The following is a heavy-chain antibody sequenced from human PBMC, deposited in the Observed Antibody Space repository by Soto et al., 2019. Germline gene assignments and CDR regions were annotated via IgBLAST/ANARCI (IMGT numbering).Heavy chain of an antibody. Sequence: SQTLSLTCAVSGYSISSGYYWGWIRQPPGKGLEWIGSIYHSGSTYYNPSLKSRVTISVDTSKNQFSLKLSSVTAADTAVYYCARVVPVSSSWYGRYYYYGMDVWGQGTTVTVSS. J-gene: IGHJ6*02. CDR3: ARVVPVSSSWYGRYYYYGMDV. CDR1: GYSISSGYY. D-gene: IGHD6-13*01. V-gene: IGHV4-38-2*01. CDR2: IYHSGST.